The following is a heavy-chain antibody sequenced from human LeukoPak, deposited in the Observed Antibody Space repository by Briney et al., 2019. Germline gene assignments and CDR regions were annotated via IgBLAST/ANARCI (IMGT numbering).Heavy chain of an antibody. CDR1: GVSISRYY. D-gene: IGHD2/OR15-2a*01. V-gene: IGHV4-4*07. J-gene: IGHJ4*02. CDR2: IYSSGST. Sequence: SETLSLTCTVSGVSISRYYWSWIRQPAGKGLEWIGRIYSSGSTTYNPSLKSRVTMSIDTSKNLFSLRLSSVTAADTAVYYCARDGARGSNIYYIFDYWGRGAQVTVSS. CDR3: ARDGARGSNIYYIFDY.